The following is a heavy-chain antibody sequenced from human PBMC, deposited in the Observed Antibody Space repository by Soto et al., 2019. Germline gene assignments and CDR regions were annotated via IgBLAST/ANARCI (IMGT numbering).Heavy chain of an antibody. J-gene: IGHJ6*02. CDR1: GGSISSYY. CDR2: IYYSGST. CDR3: ARIGVYCSGGSCLGYYGMDV. V-gene: IGHV4-59*01. Sequence: SETLSLTCTVSGGSISSYYWSWTRQPPGKGLEWIGYIYYSGSTNYNPSLKSRVTISVDTSKNQFSLKLSSVTAADTAVYYCARIGVYCSGGSCLGYYGMDVWGQGTTVTVYS. D-gene: IGHD2-15*01.